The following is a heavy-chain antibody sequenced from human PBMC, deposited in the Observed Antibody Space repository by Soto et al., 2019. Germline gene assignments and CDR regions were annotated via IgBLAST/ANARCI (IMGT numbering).Heavy chain of an antibody. D-gene: IGHD2-21*02. J-gene: IGHJ6*02. CDR2: IIPMFPTA. V-gene: IGHV1-69*13. CDR3: ARDDATYCGGDCYRYFYYGMDV. CDR1: GGTFSNHA. Sequence: AAVKVSCKASGGTFSNHAISWVRQAPGQGLEWVGGIIPMFPTADYAQRFQGRVTITADDSTTTVYMELSGLRSEDTAMYYCARDDATYCGGDCYRYFYYGMDVWGQGTTVTVSS.